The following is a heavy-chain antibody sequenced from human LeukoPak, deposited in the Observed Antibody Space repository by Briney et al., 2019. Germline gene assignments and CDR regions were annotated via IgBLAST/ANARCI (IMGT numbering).Heavy chain of an antibody. CDR2: IYYSGST. CDR3: ARAARRSMVRGPVRPNWFDP. D-gene: IGHD3-10*01. Sequence: PSETLSLTCTVSGGSISSGGYYWSWIRQHPGKGLEWIGYIYYSGSTYYNPSLKSRVTISVDTSKNQFSLKLSSVTAADTAVYYCARAARRSMVRGPVRPNWFDPWGQGTLVTVSS. V-gene: IGHV4-31*03. CDR1: GGSISSGGYY. J-gene: IGHJ5*02.